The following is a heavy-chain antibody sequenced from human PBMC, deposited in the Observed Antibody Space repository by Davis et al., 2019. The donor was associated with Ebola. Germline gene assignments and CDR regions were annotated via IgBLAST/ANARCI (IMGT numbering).Heavy chain of an antibody. Sequence: GESLKISCAAPGFTFSSYSMNWVRQAPGKGLEWVSSISSSSSYIYYADSVKGRFTISRDNAKNSLYLQMNSLRAEDTAVYYCARDRAAVAGRFREFSFDYWGQGTLVTVSS. V-gene: IGHV3-21*01. D-gene: IGHD6-19*01. CDR3: ARDRAAVAGRFREFSFDY. J-gene: IGHJ4*02. CDR2: ISSSSSYI. CDR1: GFTFSSYS.